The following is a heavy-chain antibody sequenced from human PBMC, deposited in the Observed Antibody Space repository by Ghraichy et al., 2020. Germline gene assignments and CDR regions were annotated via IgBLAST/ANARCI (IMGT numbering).Heavy chain of an antibody. V-gene: IGHV3-7*03. J-gene: IGHJ3*02. CDR2: IKQDGSEK. CDR1: GFIFSSYW. Sequence: GGSLRLSCAASGFIFSSYWMSWVRQAPGKGLEWVANIKQDGSEKYYVDSVKGRFTISRDNAKKSLYLQMNSLRGEDTAVYYCARAQIWNDAFDIWGQGTIVTVSS. CDR3: ARAQIWNDAFDI. D-gene: IGHD1-1*01.